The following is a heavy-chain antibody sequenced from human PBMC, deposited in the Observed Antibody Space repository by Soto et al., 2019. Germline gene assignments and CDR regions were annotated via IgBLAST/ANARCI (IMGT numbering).Heavy chain of an antibody. CDR1: GGSISSSSYY. CDR3: ARHLYYYDSSGYSLDY. D-gene: IGHD3-22*01. CDR2: IYYSGST. Sequence: SETLSLTCTVSGGSISSSSYYWGWIRQPPGKGLEWIGSIYYSGSTYYNPPLKSRVTISVGTSKNQFSLKLSSVTAADTAVYYCARHLYYYDSSGYSLDYWGQGTLVTVSS. V-gene: IGHV4-39*01. J-gene: IGHJ4*02.